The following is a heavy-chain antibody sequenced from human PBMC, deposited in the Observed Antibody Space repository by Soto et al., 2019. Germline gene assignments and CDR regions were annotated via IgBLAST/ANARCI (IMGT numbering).Heavy chain of an antibody. CDR1: GFTFSAYG. CDR3: ARDTDDSSAYKPDY. D-gene: IGHD3-22*01. CDR2: ITFNGGEK. Sequence: QVQLVESGGGVVQPGRSLRLSCAASGFTFSAYGMHWGRQAPGKGLEWVALITFNGGEKYYADSFKGRFTISRDNSNVTLYLHMDSLRAEDTAMYYCARDTDDSSAYKPDYWGQGTLVTVSS. V-gene: IGHV3-30*19. J-gene: IGHJ4*02.